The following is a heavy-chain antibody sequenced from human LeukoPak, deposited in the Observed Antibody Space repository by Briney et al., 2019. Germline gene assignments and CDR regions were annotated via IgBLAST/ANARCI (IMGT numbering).Heavy chain of an antibody. D-gene: IGHD1-7*01. V-gene: IGHV4-30-2*01. CDR2: INHSGST. J-gene: IGHJ4*02. CDR3: ARGDRITGTTGTASDY. Sequence: SQTLSLTCTVSGGSISSGGYYWSWIRQPPGKGLEWIGEINHSGSTNYNPSLKSRVTISVDTSKNQFSLKLSSVTAADTAVYYCARGDRITGTTGTASDYWGQGTLVTVSS. CDR1: GGSISSGGYY.